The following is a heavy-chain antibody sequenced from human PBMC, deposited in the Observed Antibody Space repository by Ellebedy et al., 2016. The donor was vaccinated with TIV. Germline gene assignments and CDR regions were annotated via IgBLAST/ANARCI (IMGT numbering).Heavy chain of an antibody. D-gene: IGHD5-12*01. CDR2: ISAGGGHL. J-gene: IGHJ5*02. CDR3: AKVALGYSGWDWFDP. CDR1: GFTFSHSA. V-gene: IGHV3-23*01. Sequence: GESLKISXAASGFTFSHSAMAWVRQAPGKGLEWVALISAGGGHLHYPDSVKGRFTVSRDDSENTVYLHMDSLRAEDTALYYCAKVALGYSGWDWFDPWGQGAQVTVSS.